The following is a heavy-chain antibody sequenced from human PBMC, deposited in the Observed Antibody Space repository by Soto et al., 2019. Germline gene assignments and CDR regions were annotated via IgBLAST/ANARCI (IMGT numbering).Heavy chain of an antibody. J-gene: IGHJ4*02. V-gene: IGHV1-69*01. CDR3: AREVGYGDFSAALLD. CDR2: IITLFGTA. CDR1: GGTFSSHS. Sequence: VQLMQSGAEVKQPGSSVKVSCRASGGTFSSHSINWWRQAPGQGLKWMGGIITLFGTANYAQNFQGRVTITADQSTSTAYMELNSLRSDDTAVYYCAREVGYGDFSAALLDWGQGTLVTVSS. D-gene: IGHD4-17*01.